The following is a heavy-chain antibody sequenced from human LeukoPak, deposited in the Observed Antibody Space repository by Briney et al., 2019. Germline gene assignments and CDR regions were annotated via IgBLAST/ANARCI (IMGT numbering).Heavy chain of an antibody. D-gene: IGHD3-3*01. CDR1: GFIFRSYA. V-gene: IGHV3-23*01. CDR2: ITANGDAT. J-gene: IGHJ4*02. Sequence: GGSLRLSCVGSGFIFRSYAVTWVRQAPGKGLEWVSSITANGDATYYADSVKGRFTISRDNSKNTLYLQMSSLRAEDTAVYHCATFGVIVRNDYLDYWGRGALVAVSS. CDR3: ATFGVIVRNDYLDY.